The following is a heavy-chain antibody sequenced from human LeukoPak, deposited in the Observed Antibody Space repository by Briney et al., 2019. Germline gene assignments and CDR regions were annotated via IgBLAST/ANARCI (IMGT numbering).Heavy chain of an antibody. CDR3: ARDGTAAGLYFDL. CDR2: TIPIFGTA. J-gene: IGHJ4*01. CDR1: GGTFISYA. Sequence: SVKVSCKASGGTFISYAISWVRQAPGQGLEWMGRTIPIFGTANYAQELQGGVTTTTDTTTSTAYMELSSLRCEDTAVYYCARDGTAAGLYFDLWGQGTRVTVSS. V-gene: IGHV1-69*05. D-gene: IGHD6-13*01.